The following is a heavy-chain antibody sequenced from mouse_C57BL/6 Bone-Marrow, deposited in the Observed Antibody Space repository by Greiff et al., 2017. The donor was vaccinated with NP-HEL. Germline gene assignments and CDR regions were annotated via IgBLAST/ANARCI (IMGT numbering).Heavy chain of an antibody. V-gene: IGHV3-6*01. Sequence: EVQLVESGPGLVKPSQSLSLTCSVTGYSITSGYYWNWIRQFPGNKLEWMGYISYDGSNNYNPSLKNRISITRDTSKNQFFLKLNSVTTEDTATYYCASAYYSNSWFAYWGQGTLVTVSA. CDR1: GYSITSGYY. CDR2: ISYDGSN. CDR3: ASAYYSNSWFAY. D-gene: IGHD2-5*01. J-gene: IGHJ3*01.